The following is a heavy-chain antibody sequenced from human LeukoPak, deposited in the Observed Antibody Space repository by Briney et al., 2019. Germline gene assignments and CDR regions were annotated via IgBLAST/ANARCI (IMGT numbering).Heavy chain of an antibody. CDR2: IYYSGST. J-gene: IGHJ6*03. Sequence: PSETLSLTCTVSGGSISSYYWSWIRQPPGKGLEWIGYIYYSGSTNYNPSLKSRVTISVDTSKNQFSLKLSSVTAADTAVYYCARDIRSYDFWSGYPHYYMGVWGKGTTVTVSS. CDR3: ARDIRSYDFWSGYPHYYMGV. CDR1: GGSISSYY. V-gene: IGHV4-59*01. D-gene: IGHD3-3*01.